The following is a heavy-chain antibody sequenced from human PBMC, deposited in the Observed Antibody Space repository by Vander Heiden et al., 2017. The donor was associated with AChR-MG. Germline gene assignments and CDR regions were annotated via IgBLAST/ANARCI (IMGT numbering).Heavy chain of an antibody. D-gene: IGHD2-2*01. J-gene: IGHJ4*02. CDR2: IYHSGST. CDR3: ARKSGRSSTSDYFDY. Sequence: QLQLQESGSGLVKPPQTLSLTCPVPGGSISSGGYSWSWVRQPPGKGLEWIGYIYHSGSTYYNPSLKSRATISVDRSKNQFSLKLSSVTAADTAVYYCARKSGRSSTSDYFDYWGQGTLVTVSS. CDR1: GGSISSGGYS. V-gene: IGHV4-30-2*01.